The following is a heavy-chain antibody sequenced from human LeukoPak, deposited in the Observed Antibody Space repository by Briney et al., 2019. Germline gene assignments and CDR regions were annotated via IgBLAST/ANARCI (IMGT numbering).Heavy chain of an antibody. CDR2: INSDGSST. CDR1: GFTFSSCW. Sequence: GGSLRLSCAASGFTFSSCWMHWVRQAPGKGLVWVSRINSDGSSTSYADSVKGRFIISRDNAKNTLYLQMNSLRAEDTAVYYCARGGSYGPPYYFDYWGQGTLVTVSS. D-gene: IGHD5-18*01. J-gene: IGHJ4*02. CDR3: ARGGSYGPPYYFDY. V-gene: IGHV3-74*01.